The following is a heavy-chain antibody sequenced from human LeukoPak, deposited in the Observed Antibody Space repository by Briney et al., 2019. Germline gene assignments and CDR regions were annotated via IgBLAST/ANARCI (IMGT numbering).Heavy chain of an antibody. D-gene: IGHD2-2*01. J-gene: IGHJ3*02. CDR3: ARDPLLYCSSTSCSPWGDAFDI. Sequence: PGGSLRLSCAASGFTFSDYYMSWIRQAPGKGLEWVSYISSSSSTIYYADSVKGRFTISRDNAKNSLYLQMNSLRAEDTAVYYCARDPLLYCSSTSCSPWGDAFDIWGQGTMVTVSS. V-gene: IGHV3-11*04. CDR2: ISSSSSTI. CDR1: GFTFSDYY.